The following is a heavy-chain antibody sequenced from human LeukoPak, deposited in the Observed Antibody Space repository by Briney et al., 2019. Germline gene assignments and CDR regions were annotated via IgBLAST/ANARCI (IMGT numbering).Heavy chain of an antibody. CDR1: GFSLSDFG. CDR2: MSSDERNQ. D-gene: IGHD2-21*02. Sequence: GGSLRLSCAASGFSLSDFGTHWVRQAPGKGLEWVAVMSSDERNQYYADSVQGRFTLSRDNSRNTLFLQMNSLRVEDTAVYYCAIGGLTTIDYWGQGTLVAVSS. J-gene: IGHJ4*02. CDR3: AIGGLTTIDY. V-gene: IGHV3-30*03.